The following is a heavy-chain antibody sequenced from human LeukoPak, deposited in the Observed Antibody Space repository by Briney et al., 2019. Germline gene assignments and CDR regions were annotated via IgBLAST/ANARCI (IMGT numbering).Heavy chain of an antibody. Sequence: GGSPRLSCAASGFTFSSYAMHWVRQAPGKGLEWVAVISYDGSNKYYADSVKGRFTISRDNSKNTLYLQMNSLRAEDTAVYYCARALPGYSYGIDYWGQGTLVTVSS. CDR2: ISYDGSNK. CDR1: GFTFSSYA. V-gene: IGHV3-30*04. CDR3: ARALPGYSYGIDY. J-gene: IGHJ4*02. D-gene: IGHD5-18*01.